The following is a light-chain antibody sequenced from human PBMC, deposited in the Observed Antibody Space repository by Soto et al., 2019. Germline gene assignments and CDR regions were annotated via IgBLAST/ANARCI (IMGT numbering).Light chain of an antibody. J-gene: IGLJ2*01. CDR1: NGHSSYA. Sequence: QSVLSQSPSASASLGASVKLTCTLSNGHSSYAIAWHQQQPEKGPRYLMKLNSDGTHTKGDGIPDRFSGSTSGAERYLTISSRQSEDEADYYCQTWGTGIQVFGGGTKLTVL. V-gene: IGLV4-69*01. CDR2: LNSDGTH. CDR3: QTWGTGIQV.